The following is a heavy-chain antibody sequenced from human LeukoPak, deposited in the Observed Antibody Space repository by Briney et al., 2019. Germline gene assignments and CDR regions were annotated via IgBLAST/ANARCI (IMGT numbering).Heavy chain of an antibody. CDR3: VLVSY. CDR2: ISYDGSNK. CDR1: GFTFSSYA. Sequence: GGSLRPSCAAPGFTFSSYAMHWVHQAPGKGLEWVAVISYDGSNKYYADSVKGRFTISRDNSKNTLYLQMNSLRAEDTAVYYCVLVSYWGQGTLVTVSS. D-gene: IGHD2/OR15-2a*01. V-gene: IGHV3-30*01. J-gene: IGHJ4*02.